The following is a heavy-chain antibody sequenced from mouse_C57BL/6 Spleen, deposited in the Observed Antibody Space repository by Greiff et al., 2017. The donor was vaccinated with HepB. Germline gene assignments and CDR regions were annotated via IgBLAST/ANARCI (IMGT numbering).Heavy chain of an antibody. V-gene: IGHV5-6*01. CDR3: ARQLGSYAMDY. J-gene: IGHJ4*01. Sequence: EVQLVESGGDLVKPGGSLKLSCAASGFTFSSYGMSWVRQTPDKRLEWVATISSGGSYTYYPDSVKGRFTISRDNAKNTLYLQMSSLKSEDTAMYYCARQLGSYAMDYWGQGTSVTVSS. CDR2: ISSGGSYT. CDR1: GFTFSSYG. D-gene: IGHD4-1*01.